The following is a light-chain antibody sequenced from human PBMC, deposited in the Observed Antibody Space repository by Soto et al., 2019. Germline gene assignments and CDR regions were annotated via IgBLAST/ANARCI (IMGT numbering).Light chain of an antibody. V-gene: IGLV1-40*01. CDR1: SSNIGAGYP. Sequence: QSVLTQPPSVSGAPGQRVTISCTGSSSNIGAGYPVHWYQQLPGTAPKLLVAGNRPSGVPDRVSVSKSGASASLAITGLQAEDEAEYYCQSYDSSLSRRWVFGGGTKLTVL. CDR3: QSYDSSLSRRWV. CDR2: G. J-gene: IGLJ3*02.